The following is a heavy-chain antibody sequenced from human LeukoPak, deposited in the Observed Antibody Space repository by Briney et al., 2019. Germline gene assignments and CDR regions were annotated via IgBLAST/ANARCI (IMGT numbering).Heavy chain of an antibody. D-gene: IGHD3-22*01. Sequence: SETLSLTCTVSGGSISSGVYYWSWIRQHPGKGLEWIGYIYYSGSTYYNPSLKSRVTISVDTSKNQFSLKLSSVTAADTAVYYCASTKINYDSSGYRYWYFDLWGRGTLVTVSS. J-gene: IGHJ2*01. CDR1: GGSISSGVYY. CDR3: ASTKINYDSSGYRYWYFDL. CDR2: IYYSGST. V-gene: IGHV4-31*03.